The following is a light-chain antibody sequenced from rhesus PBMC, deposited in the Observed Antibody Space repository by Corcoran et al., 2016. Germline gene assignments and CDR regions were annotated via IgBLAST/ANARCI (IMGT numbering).Light chain of an antibody. Sequence: DIQMSQSPSSLSASVGDRVTITCRTSENVNNYLNWYQQKPGKAPKLLIYKASTVQSGVPSRFSGSGSGTDYTFTISSLQSEDVATYYCQHNYGTPFTFGPGTKLDIK. J-gene: IGKJ3*01. CDR1: ENVNNY. CDR2: KAS. V-gene: IGKV1-74*01. CDR3: QHNYGTPFT.